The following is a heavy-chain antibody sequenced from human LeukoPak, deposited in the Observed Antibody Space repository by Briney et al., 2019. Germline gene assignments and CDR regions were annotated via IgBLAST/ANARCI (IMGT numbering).Heavy chain of an antibody. V-gene: IGHV1-69*01. CDR3: ARGLTYYDFWSGSNGFDP. CDR1: GGTFSSYA. D-gene: IGHD3-3*01. Sequence: SVKVSCKASGGTFSSYAISWVRQAPGQGLEWMGGIIPIFGTANYAQKFQGRVTITADESTSTAYMELSSLRSEDTAVYYCARGLTYYDFWSGSNGFDPWGQGTLVTVPS. J-gene: IGHJ5*02. CDR2: IIPIFGTA.